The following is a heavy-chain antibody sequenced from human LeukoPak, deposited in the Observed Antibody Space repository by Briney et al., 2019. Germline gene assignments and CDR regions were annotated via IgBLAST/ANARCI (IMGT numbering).Heavy chain of an antibody. CDR3: ARGYTSSYNWFDP. D-gene: IGHD6-13*01. J-gene: IGHJ5*02. CDR1: GFTLSSYW. V-gene: IGHV3-74*01. Sequence: PGGSPRLSCAASGFTLSSYWLHWVRQAPGKGLAWVSRINSAGSVINYVDSVKGRFTVSRDNANNTVYLQMNSLRAEDTAVYYCARGYTSSYNWFDPWGQGTLVTVSS. CDR2: INSAGSVI.